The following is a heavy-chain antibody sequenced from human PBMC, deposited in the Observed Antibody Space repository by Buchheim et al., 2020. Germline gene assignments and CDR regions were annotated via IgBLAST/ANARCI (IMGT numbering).Heavy chain of an antibody. CDR1: GFTFSSYA. J-gene: IGHJ4*02. CDR3: ARDRVVAVAGTVDY. D-gene: IGHD6-19*01. Sequence: QVQLVESGGGVVQPGRSLRLSCAASGFTFSSYAMHWVRQAPGKGLEWVAVISYDGSNKYYADSVKGRFTISRDNSKNTLYLQMNSLRAEDTAVYYCARDRVVAVAGTVDYRGQGTL. CDR2: ISYDGSNK. V-gene: IGHV3-30*04.